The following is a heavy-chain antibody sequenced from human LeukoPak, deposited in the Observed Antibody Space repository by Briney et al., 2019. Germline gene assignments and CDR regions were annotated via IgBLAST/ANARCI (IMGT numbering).Heavy chain of an antibody. D-gene: IGHD2-2*01. CDR2: INHSGST. J-gene: IGHJ4*02. CDR3: ASTERCSTTCPLDY. Sequence: SETLSLTCAVYGGSFRGCYWSWIRQPPGKGLEWIGEINHSGSTNYNPSLKSRVTISLDTSMKKFSLKLNSVTAADTAVYYGASTERCSTTCPLDYWGQGTLVTVSS. V-gene: IGHV4-34*01. CDR1: GGSFRGCY.